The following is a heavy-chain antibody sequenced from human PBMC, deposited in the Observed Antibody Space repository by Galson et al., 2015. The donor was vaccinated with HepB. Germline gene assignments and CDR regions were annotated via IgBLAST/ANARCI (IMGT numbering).Heavy chain of an antibody. D-gene: IGHD2-15*01. Sequence: SLRLSCAGSGFSVRSYSMNWVRQAPGKGLEWASSISSRQTYIYYAESLKGRATISRDDAKNTLYLQLSSLRPEDTAVYYCARAPPSCASIAGSDYWGRLTLVTVAS. CDR3: ARAPPSCASIAGSDY. J-gene: IGHJ4*02. CDR2: ISSRQTYI. CDR1: GFSVRSYS. V-gene: IGHV3-21*06.